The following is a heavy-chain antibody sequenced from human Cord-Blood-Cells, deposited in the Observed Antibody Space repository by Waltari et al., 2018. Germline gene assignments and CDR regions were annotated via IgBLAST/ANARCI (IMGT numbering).Heavy chain of an antibody. CDR1: GFTFSSYS. V-gene: IGHV3-21*01. Sequence: EVQLVESGGGLVKPGGSLRISCAASGFTFSSYSMNWAGPAPGTGLEWVSHISSSSSYMYKADSVEGRFTISRNNANNSLYLQMNSLRAEDTAVYYCARDSTAAARPYPYYYYGMDVWGQGTTVTVSS. J-gene: IGHJ6*02. D-gene: IGHD6-13*01. CDR2: ISSSSSYM. CDR3: ARDSTAAARPYPYYYYGMDV.